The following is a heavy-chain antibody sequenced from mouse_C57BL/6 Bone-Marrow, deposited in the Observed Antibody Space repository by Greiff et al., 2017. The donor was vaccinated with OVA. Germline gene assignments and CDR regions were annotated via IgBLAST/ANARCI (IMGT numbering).Heavy chain of an antibody. CDR1: GYSFTDYN. V-gene: IGHV1-39*01. CDR3: ARDRVYGSSRDY. J-gene: IGHJ2*01. CDR2: LNPNYGTN. Sequence: VQLQQSGPELVKPGASVKISCKASGYSFTDYNMNWVKQSHGKSLEWIGVLNPNYGTNSYNQKFKGKATLTVDQSSSTAYMQLNSLTSEDSAVYYWARDRVYGSSRDYWGQGTTLTVSS. D-gene: IGHD1-1*01.